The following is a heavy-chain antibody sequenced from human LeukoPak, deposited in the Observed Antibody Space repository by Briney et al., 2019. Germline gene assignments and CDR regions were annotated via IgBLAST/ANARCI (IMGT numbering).Heavy chain of an antibody. J-gene: IGHJ4*02. Sequence: GGSLRLSCAASGLSFSNYGMNWVRQAPGKGLEWVSSITGNSVYTYYADSVKGRFTISRDNSRNTLYLQMNSLRAEDTAVYYCARADSSWYYFDYWGQGTLVTVSS. V-gene: IGHV3-23*01. CDR2: ITGNSVYT. D-gene: IGHD6-13*01. CDR3: ARADSSWYYFDY. CDR1: GLSFSNYG.